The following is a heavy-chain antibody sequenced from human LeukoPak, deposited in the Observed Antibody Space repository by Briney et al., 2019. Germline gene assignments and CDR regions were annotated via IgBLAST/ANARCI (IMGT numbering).Heavy chain of an antibody. CDR1: GGSISSHY. V-gene: IGHV4-4*07. D-gene: IGHD3-22*01. Sequence: SETLSLTCTVSGGSISSHYWSWIRQPAGKGLEWIGRISNSGSTNYNSSLKSRVIMSVDTSQNQCSLKLSSVTAADTAVYYCARLYYDRSGYRLDSWGQGTLVTVSS. CDR2: ISNSGST. J-gene: IGHJ4*02. CDR3: ARLYYDRSGYRLDS.